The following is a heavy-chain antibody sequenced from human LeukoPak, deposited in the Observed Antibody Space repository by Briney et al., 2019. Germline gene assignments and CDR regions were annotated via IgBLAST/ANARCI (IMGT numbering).Heavy chain of an antibody. V-gene: IGHV1-46*01. CDR1: GYTFTSYY. D-gene: IGHD6-13*01. CDR2: INPSGGST. J-gene: IGHJ4*02. CDR3: ARDASAAAAATNPVY. Sequence: ASVKVSCKASGYTFTSYYMHWVPQAPGQGLEWMGIINPSGGSTSYAQKFQGRVTMTRDTSTSTVYMELSSLRSEDTAVYYCARDASAAAAATNPVYWGQGTLVTVSS.